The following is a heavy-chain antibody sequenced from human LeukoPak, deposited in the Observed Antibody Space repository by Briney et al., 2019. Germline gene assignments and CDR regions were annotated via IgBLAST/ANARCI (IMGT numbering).Heavy chain of an antibody. CDR2: IYYRGGT. CDR3: ARGGDYGDLRYFDY. D-gene: IGHD4-17*01. CDR1: GGSINTYY. V-gene: IGHV4-59*01. J-gene: IGHJ4*02. Sequence: SETLSLTCTVSGGSINTYYWSWIRQPPGKGLEWIGYIYYRGGTNYNPSLKSRVTFSVDTAKNQFALKLNSVTAADTAVYYCARGGDYGDLRYFDYWGQGTLVTVSS.